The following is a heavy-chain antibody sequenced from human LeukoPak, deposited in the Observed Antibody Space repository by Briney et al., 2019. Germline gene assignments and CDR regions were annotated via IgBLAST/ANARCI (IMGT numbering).Heavy chain of an antibody. CDR1: GGSISSYY. Sequence: PSETLSLTCTVPGGSISSYYWSWIRQPPGKGLEWIGYIYYSGNTNYNPSLKSRVTISVDTSKNQLSLKLTSVLAADTAMYYCVRRDNTGWNYFDHWGQGILVTVSS. J-gene: IGHJ4*02. V-gene: IGHV4-59*08. CDR3: VRRDNTGWNYFDH. CDR2: IYYSGNT. D-gene: IGHD6-19*01.